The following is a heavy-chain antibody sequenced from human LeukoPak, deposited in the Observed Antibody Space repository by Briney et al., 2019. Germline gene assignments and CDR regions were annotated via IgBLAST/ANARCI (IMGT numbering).Heavy chain of an antibody. CDR2: INHSGST. CDR1: GGSFSGCY. Sequence: SETLSLTCAVYGGSFSGCYWSWIRQPPGKGLEWIGEINHSGSTNYNPSLKSRVTISVDTSKNQFSLKLSSVTAADTAVYYCARVGTMVRGAPDGMDVWGKGTTVTVSS. J-gene: IGHJ6*04. CDR3: ARVGTMVRGAPDGMDV. D-gene: IGHD3-10*01. V-gene: IGHV4-34*01.